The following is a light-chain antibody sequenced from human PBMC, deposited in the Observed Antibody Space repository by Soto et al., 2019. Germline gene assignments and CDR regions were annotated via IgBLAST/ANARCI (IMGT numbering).Light chain of an antibody. V-gene: IGKV3-20*01. CDR2: GAS. CDR3: QQYVTSPQLT. J-gene: IGKJ4*01. CDR1: QSFRNNF. Sequence: EIVLTQSPGTLSLSPGERATLSCRASQSFRNNFLAWYQQKPGQAPRLLIYGASTRATGIPDRFSGSGSGKDFTLTISRLEPEDFAVYYCQQYVTSPQLTFGGGTKVEIK.